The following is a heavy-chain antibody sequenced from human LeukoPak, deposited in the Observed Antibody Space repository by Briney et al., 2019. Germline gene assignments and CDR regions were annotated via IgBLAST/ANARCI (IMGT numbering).Heavy chain of an antibody. J-gene: IGHJ6*02. CDR1: GYTFTGYY. CDR2: INPNSGGT. CDR3: ARDVEMASNYGMDV. Sequence: GASVKVSCKASGYTFTGYYMHWVRQAPGQGLEWMGWINPNSGGTNYAQKFQGWVTMTRDTSISTAYMELSRLRSDDTAVYYCARDVEMASNYGMDVWGQGTTVTVSS. D-gene: IGHD5-24*01. V-gene: IGHV1-2*04.